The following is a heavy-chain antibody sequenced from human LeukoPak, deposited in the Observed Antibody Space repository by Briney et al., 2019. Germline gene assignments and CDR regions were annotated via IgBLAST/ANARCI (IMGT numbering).Heavy chain of an antibody. CDR1: GFTFSSYS. D-gene: IGHD6-13*01. CDR3: ARDPRIAAAGTFDY. Sequence: PGGSLRLSCAASGFTFSSYSMNWVRQAPGKGLEWVSSISSSSSYIYYADSVKGRFTISRDNAKNSLYLQMNSLRAEDTAVYYCARDPRIAAAGTFDYWGQGTLVTVSS. CDR2: ISSSSSYI. V-gene: IGHV3-21*01. J-gene: IGHJ4*02.